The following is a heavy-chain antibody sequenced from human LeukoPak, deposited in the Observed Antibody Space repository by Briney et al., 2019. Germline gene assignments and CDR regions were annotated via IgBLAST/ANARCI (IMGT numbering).Heavy chain of an antibody. Sequence: GASVKVSCKVSGYTLTELSMHWVRQAPGKGLAWMGGFDPEDGETIYAQKFQGRVTMTEDTSTDTAYMELSSLRSEDTAVYYCATDLGLFGPGEKSFDYWGQGTLVTVSS. J-gene: IGHJ4*02. CDR1: GYTLTELS. V-gene: IGHV1-24*01. CDR3: ATDLGLFGPGEKSFDY. CDR2: FDPEDGET. D-gene: IGHD3-16*01.